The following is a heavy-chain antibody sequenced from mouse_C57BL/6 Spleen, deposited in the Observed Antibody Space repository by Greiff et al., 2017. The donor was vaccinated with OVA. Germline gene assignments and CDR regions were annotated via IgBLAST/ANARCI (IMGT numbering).Heavy chain of an antibody. Sequence: QVQPKESGAELAKPGASVKLSCKASGYTFPGYWMHWVKQRPGQGLEWIGYINPSSGYTKYNQKFKDKATLTADKSSSTAYMQLSSLTYEDSAVYDCARPGRDYYAMDYWGQGTSVTVTS. J-gene: IGHJ4*01. CDR3: ARPGRDYYAMDY. CDR2: INPSSGYT. D-gene: IGHD3-3*01. CDR1: GYTFPGYW. V-gene: IGHV1-7*01.